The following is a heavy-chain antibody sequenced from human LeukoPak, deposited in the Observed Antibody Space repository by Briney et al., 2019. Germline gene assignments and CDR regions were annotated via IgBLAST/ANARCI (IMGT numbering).Heavy chain of an antibody. D-gene: IGHD1-20*01. CDR3: ARTTLYNANDIKSSDI. Sequence: AGGSLRLSCAASGFTFSSYGVHWVRQAPGKGLEWIGRIRNRANSYTTEYAAFVKGRFTISRDDSKKSLYLHMSSLKADDTALYYCARTTLYNANDIKSSDIWGQGTMVTVSS. J-gene: IGHJ3*02. V-gene: IGHV3-72*01. CDR1: GFTFSSYG. CDR2: IRNRANSYTT.